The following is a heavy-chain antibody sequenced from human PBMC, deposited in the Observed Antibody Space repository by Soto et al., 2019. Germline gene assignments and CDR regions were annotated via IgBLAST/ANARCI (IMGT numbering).Heavy chain of an antibody. CDR2: AYYRSKWYI. V-gene: IGHV6-1*01. Sequence: PSQTLSLTCVISGDSVSSNSAAWNWIRQSPSRGLEWLGRAYYRSKWYIDYAPSVTSRITINPDTSENQLSLQLNSVTPEDTAVYYCARDGVGATVYFGYLDYWGQGALVTAPQ. D-gene: IGHD1-26*01. J-gene: IGHJ4*02. CDR3: ARDGVGATVYFGYLDY. CDR1: GDSVSSNSAA.